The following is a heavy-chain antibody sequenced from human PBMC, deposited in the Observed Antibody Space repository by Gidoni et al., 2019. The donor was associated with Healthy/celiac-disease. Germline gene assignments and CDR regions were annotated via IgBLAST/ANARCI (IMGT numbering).Heavy chain of an antibody. J-gene: IGHJ5*02. CDR1: GFTFDDYA. V-gene: IGHV3-9*01. D-gene: IGHD1-1*01. CDR2: ISWNSGSI. Sequence: EVQLLESGGGLVQPGRSLRLSCAASGFTFDDYAMHWVRQAPGKGREWVSGISWNSGSIGYADSVKGRFTISRDNAKNSLYLQMNSLRAEDTALYYCAKSGTTTGGWFDPWGQGTLVTVSS. CDR3: AKSGTTTGGWFDP.